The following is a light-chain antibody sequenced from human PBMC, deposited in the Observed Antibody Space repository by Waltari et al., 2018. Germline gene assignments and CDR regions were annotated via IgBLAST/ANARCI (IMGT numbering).Light chain of an antibody. CDR1: QSLTMTY. Sequence: VLTQSPGTLSLSPGERATRSCRASQSLTMTYLAWYQQKPGQAPRLLSYGASSSAAGIPDRFSGSGSGTDFTLTISRLEPEDFAVYYCQQYGSSVLYTFGQGTKLEIK. CDR3: QQYGSSVLYT. J-gene: IGKJ2*01. CDR2: GAS. V-gene: IGKV3-20*01.